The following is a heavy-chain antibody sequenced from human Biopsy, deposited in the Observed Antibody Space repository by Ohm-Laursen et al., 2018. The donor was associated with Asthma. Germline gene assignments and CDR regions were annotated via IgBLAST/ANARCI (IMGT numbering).Heavy chain of an antibody. Sequence: GSLRLSCSASGFDLRDYTMNWVRQAPGKGLEWVASISSLSHYIYHATSLRGRFTISRDNAKRSLYLQMDSLRGDDTAVYYCSRDFTIGSGSPFHFWGRGTLVTVSS. D-gene: IGHD3-10*01. J-gene: IGHJ4*02. CDR2: ISSLSHYI. CDR1: GFDLRDYT. CDR3: SRDFTIGSGSPFHF. V-gene: IGHV3-21*01.